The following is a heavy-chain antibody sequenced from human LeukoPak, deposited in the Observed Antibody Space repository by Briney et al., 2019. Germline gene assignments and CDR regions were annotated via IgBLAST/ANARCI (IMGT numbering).Heavy chain of an antibody. J-gene: IGHJ4*02. D-gene: IGHD6-19*01. CDR1: GFTFSSYG. V-gene: IGHV3-33*01. CDR3: ARELEIAVAGTLGY. CDR2: IWYDGSNK. Sequence: PGGSLRLSCAASGFTFSSYGMHWVCQAPGKGLEWVAVIWYDGSNKYYADSVKGRFTISRDHSKNTLYLQMKSLRAEDTAVYYCARELEIAVAGTLGYWGQGTLVTVSS.